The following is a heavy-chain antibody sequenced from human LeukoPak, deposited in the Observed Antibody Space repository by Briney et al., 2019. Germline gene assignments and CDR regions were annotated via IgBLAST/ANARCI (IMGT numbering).Heavy chain of an antibody. CDR2: FSGSGGST. V-gene: IGHV3-23*01. CDR3: AKDHGSDPRHFDY. CDR1: GFTFSSYA. D-gene: IGHD1-26*01. Sequence: PGGSLRLSCAASGFTFSSYAMSWVRQAPGKGLEWVSAFSGSGGSTYYADSVKGRFTISRDNSKNTLYLQMNSLRAEDTAVYYCAKDHGSDPRHFDYWGQGTLVTVSS. J-gene: IGHJ4*02.